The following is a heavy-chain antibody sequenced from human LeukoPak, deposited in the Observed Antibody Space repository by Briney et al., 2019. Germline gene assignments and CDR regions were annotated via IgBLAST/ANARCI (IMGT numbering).Heavy chain of an antibody. CDR2: INGNGGST. V-gene: IGHV3-23*01. CDR1: GFTFSNYA. CDR3: AKAPGTVTTEPPFDY. J-gene: IGHJ4*02. Sequence: PGGSLRLSCAASGFTFSNYAMSWVRQAPGKGLEWVSGINGNGGSTYNADSVKGRFTISRDNSKNTLYLQMNSLRAEDTAVYYCAKAPGTVTTEPPFDYWGQGTLVTVSS. D-gene: IGHD4-11*01.